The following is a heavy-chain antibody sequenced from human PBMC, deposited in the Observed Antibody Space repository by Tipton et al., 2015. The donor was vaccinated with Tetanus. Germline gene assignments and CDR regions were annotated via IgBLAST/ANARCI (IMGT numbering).Heavy chain of an antibody. D-gene: IGHD4-17*01. CDR2: FYYSGST. Sequence: LRLSCTVSGGSISSSSYYWGWIRQPPGKGLEWIGSFYYSGSTYYNPSLKSRVTISVDTSKNQFSLKLSSVTAADTAVYYCARHDYGDYGAFDIWGQGTMVTVSS. CDR1: GGSISSSSYY. CDR3: ARHDYGDYGAFDI. V-gene: IGHV4-39*01. J-gene: IGHJ3*02.